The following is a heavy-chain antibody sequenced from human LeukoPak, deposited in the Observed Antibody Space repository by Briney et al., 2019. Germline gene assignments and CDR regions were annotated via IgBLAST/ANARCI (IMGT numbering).Heavy chain of an antibody. J-gene: IGHJ4*02. CDR2: IYTSGST. CDR1: GFSISSYY. D-gene: IGHD6-13*01. CDR3: ARDVYSSSWYVDY. V-gene: IGHV4-4*07. Sequence: PSETLSLTCTVSGFSISSYYLSWIRQPAGKGLEWIGPIYTSGSTNYNPSLKSRVTMSVDTSKNQFSLKLSSVTAADTAVYYCARDVYSSSWYVDYWGQGTLVTVSS.